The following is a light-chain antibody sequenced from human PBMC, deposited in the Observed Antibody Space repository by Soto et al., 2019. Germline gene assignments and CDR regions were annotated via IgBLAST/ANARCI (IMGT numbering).Light chain of an antibody. V-gene: IGKV3-20*01. CDR3: QQYDSSPKT. J-gene: IGKJ1*01. Sequence: EIVLRQSPGTLSLSPGERATLSCGASQSVSSSYLAWYQQKPGQAPRLLIYGASSRATGIPDRFSGSGSGTDFTLTISRLEPEDFAVYYCQQYDSSPKTFGQGTKVDIK. CDR2: GAS. CDR1: QSVSSSY.